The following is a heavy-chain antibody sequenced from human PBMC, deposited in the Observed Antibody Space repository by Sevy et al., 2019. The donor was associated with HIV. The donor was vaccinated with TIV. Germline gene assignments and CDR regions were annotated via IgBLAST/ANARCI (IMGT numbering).Heavy chain of an antibody. J-gene: IGHJ3*02. V-gene: IGHV3-15*01. Sequence: GGSLRLSCAGSGFSFKNVWMTWVRQTPGKGLEWVGHAKRKSDGGSIDYGTPVNGRFTISRDDSKDMLYLQMSSLKTEDTGVYYCATVLGAGAAGAFEIWGPGTMVPVS. CDR2: AKRKSDGGSI. CDR1: GFSFKNVW. D-gene: IGHD1-26*01. CDR3: ATVLGAGAAGAFEI.